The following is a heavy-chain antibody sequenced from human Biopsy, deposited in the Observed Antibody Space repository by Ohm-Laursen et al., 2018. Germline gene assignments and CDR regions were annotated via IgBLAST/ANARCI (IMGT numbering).Heavy chain of an antibody. V-gene: IGHV4-59*01. J-gene: IGHJ3*01. CDR3: ARLYRLDDYWNDDPPDAFDV. CDR1: GGSIRSDY. Sequence: GTLSLTCTVSGGSIRSDYWSWIRQSPRKGLGWIGHISGRGATNYNPSLRGRVTISVDTSKNQFSLKLSSVTAADTAVFFCARLYRLDDYWNDDPPDAFDVWGQGTMVTVSS. D-gene: IGHD3-3*01. CDR2: ISGRGAT.